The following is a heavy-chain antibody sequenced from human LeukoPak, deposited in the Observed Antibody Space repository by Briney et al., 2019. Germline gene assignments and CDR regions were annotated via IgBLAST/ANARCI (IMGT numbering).Heavy chain of an antibody. CDR3: VRDGEGVAISVNYWFDP. D-gene: IGHD3-10*01. J-gene: IGHJ5*02. V-gene: IGHV1-8*01. CDR2: MNPNNGNT. Sequence: GASVQVSCKASGFTFTSYDINWVRQASGQGLEWMGWMNPNNGNTRYAQKFQGGVTMTRDTSISTAYMELRGLRSEDTAVYYCVRDGEGVAISVNYWFDPWGQGTLVTVSS. CDR1: GFTFTSYD.